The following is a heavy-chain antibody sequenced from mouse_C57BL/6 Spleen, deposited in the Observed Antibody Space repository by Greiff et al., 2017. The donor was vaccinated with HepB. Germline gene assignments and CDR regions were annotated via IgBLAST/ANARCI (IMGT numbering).Heavy chain of an antibody. V-gene: IGHV1-82*01. CDR2: IYPGDGDT. D-gene: IGHD2-1*01. CDR3: ARRGNYYGNYDYYAMDY. CDR1: GYAFSSSW. J-gene: IGHJ4*01. Sequence: QVQLQQSGPELVKPGASVKISCKASGYAFSSSWMNWVKQRPGKGLEWIGRIYPGDGDTNYNGKFKGKATLTADKSSSTAYMQLSSLTSEDSAVYFCARRGNYYGNYDYYAMDYWGQGTSVTVSS.